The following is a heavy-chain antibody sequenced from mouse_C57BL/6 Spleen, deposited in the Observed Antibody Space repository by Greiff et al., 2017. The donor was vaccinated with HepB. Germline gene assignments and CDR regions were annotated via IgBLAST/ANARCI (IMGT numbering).Heavy chain of an antibody. Sequence: EVKLVESGPGLVKPSQSLSLTCSVTGYSITSGYYWNWIRQFPGNKLEWMGYISYDGSNNYNPSLKNRISITRDTSKNQFFLKLNSVTTEDTATYYCARPDWDAAYWGQGTLVTVSA. CDR3: ARPDWDAAY. CDR2: ISYDGSN. J-gene: IGHJ3*01. V-gene: IGHV3-6*01. CDR1: GYSITSGYY. D-gene: IGHD4-1*01.